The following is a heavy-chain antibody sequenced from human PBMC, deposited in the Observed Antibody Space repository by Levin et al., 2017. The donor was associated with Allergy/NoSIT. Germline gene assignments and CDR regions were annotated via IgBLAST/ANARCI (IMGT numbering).Heavy chain of an antibody. CDR2: INSDGSST. D-gene: IGHD2-2*01. CDR1: GFTFSSYW. V-gene: IGHV3-74*01. Sequence: GESLKISCAASGFTFSSYWMHWVRQAPGKGLVWVSRINSDGSSTSYADSVKGRFTISRDNAKNTLYLQMNSLRAEDTAVYYCARLYCSSTSCYAGALDYWGQGTLVTVSS. CDR3: ARLYCSSTSCYAGALDY. J-gene: IGHJ4*02.